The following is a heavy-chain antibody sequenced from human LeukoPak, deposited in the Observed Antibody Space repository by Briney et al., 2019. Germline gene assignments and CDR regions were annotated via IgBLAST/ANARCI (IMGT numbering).Heavy chain of an antibody. CDR1: GFTFSNAW. Sequence: TGGSLRLYCAASGFTFSNAWMSWVRQAPGKGLEWVGRIKSKTDGGTTDYAAPVKGRFTISRDDSKNTLYLQMNSLKTEDTAVYCCTTGTLFGGVGFDYWGQGTLVTVSS. CDR2: IKSKTDGGTT. CDR3: TTGTLFGGVGFDY. V-gene: IGHV3-15*01. J-gene: IGHJ4*02. D-gene: IGHD3-16*01.